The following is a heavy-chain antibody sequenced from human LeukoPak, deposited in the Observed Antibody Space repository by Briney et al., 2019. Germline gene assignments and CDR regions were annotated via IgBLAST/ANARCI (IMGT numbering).Heavy chain of an antibody. D-gene: IGHD4-17*01. CDR2: ISWNSGSI. J-gene: IGHJ4*02. CDR3: AKDMMGTPVTKTFDY. Sequence: PGGSLRLSCAASGFTFDDYAMHWVRQAPGKGLEWVSGISWNSGSIGYADSVKGRFTISRDNAKNSLYLQMNSLRAEDTALYYCAKDMMGTPVTKTFDYWGQGTLVTVSS. CDR1: GFTFDDYA. V-gene: IGHV3-9*01.